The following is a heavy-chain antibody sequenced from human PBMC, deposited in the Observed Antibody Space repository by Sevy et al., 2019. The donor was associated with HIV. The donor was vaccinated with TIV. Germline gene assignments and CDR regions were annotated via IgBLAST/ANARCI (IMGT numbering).Heavy chain of an antibody. Sequence: GGSLRLSCAASGFTFSSYDMHWVRQAPGKGLEWVAIILHDGSYREYVDSVRGRFTMSRDNSKNTMYLQMNGLSIEDTSVYYCAKNRLPEGGYFSRHGLDVWGRGTTVTVSS. CDR3: AKNRLPEGGYFSRHGLDV. D-gene: IGHD3-10*01. J-gene: IGHJ6*02. CDR2: ILHDGSYR. V-gene: IGHV3-30*18. CDR1: GFTFSSYD.